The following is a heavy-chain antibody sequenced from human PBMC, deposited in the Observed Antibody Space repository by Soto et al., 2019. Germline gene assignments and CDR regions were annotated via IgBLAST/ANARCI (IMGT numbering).Heavy chain of an antibody. J-gene: IGHJ4*02. V-gene: IGHV1-18*01. Sequence: QVHLVQSGGEVKKPGASVKVSCKASGYTLKNYGIGWVRQAPGLGPGWVGWIKVDNGDTKYAEKLQGRVTLTTDTSTSTAYMELRNLRSDDTAFYYCARSRYYFDYWGQGTLVTVSS. CDR2: IKVDNGDT. CDR3: ARSRYYFDY. CDR1: GYTLKNYG.